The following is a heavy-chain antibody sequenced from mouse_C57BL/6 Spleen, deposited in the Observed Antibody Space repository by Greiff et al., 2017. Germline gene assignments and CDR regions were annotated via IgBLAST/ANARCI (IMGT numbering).Heavy chain of an antibody. CDR2: SYPRSGNT. Sequence: VKLQESGAELARPGASVKLSCKASGYTFTSSGISWVKQRTGQGLEWIGESYPRSGNTYYNEKFKGKATLTADKSSSTAYMELRSLTSEDSAVYFGARRDYDYHYYAMDYWGQGTSVTVSS. D-gene: IGHD2-4*01. J-gene: IGHJ4*01. CDR3: ARRDYDYHYYAMDY. CDR1: GYTFTSSG. V-gene: IGHV1-81*01.